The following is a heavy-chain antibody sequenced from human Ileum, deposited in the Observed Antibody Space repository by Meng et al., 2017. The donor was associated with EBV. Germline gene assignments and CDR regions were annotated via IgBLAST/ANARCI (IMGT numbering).Heavy chain of an antibody. V-gene: IGHV4-30-4*01. J-gene: IGHJ4*02. CDR3: ARGTAYDLFADYQFFDY. D-gene: IGHD3-9*01. CDR2: IYHSGST. CDR1: GDSCSVAYY. Sequence: QLRSWAVGLVMPSPTLSRTSSVSGDSCSVAYYWSWIRQSPGKGLEWIVHIYHSGSTNYNPSLKSRLTISRDTSKNQFSLNLSSVTAAATAVYYCARGTAYDLFADYQFFDYWGQGILVTVSS.